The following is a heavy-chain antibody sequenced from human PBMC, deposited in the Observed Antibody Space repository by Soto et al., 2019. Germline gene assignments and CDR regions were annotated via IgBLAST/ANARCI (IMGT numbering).Heavy chain of an antibody. J-gene: IGHJ6*02. CDR1: GYTFTRYG. Sequence: QVHLVQSGAEVKKPGASVKVSCKTSGYTFTRYGISWVRQAPGQGLEWMGWISGYDGRTNVAQKVQDRVTMTTDTSTSTVYMELRRLSSDDTAVYYCAREGDVPYYYYGMDVWGQGTTVTVSS. V-gene: IGHV1-18*01. CDR3: AREGDVPYYYYGMDV. D-gene: IGHD2-21*02. CDR2: ISGYDGRT.